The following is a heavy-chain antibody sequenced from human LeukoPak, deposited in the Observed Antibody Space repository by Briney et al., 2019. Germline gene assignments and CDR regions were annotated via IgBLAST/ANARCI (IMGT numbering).Heavy chain of an antibody. V-gene: IGHV3-15*01. CDR2: IKSKTDGGTT. J-gene: IGHJ4*02. Sequence: PGGSLRLSCAASGFTFSNAWMSWVRQAPGKGLEWVGRIKSKTDGGTTDYAAPVKGRFTISRDDSKNTLYLRMNSLKTEDTAVYYCTTEGHFWSGSYYFDYWGQGTLVTVSS. CDR1: GFTFSNAW. CDR3: TTEGHFWSGSYYFDY. D-gene: IGHD3-3*02.